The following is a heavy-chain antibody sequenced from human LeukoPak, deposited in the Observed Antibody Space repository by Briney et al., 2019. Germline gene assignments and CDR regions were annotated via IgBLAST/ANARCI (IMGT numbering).Heavy chain of an antibody. CDR1: GFTFSSYE. V-gene: IGHV3-48*03. CDR2: ISSSGSTI. Sequence: PGGSLRLSCAASGFTFSSYEMNWDRQAPGKGLEWVSYISSSGSTIYYADSVKGRFTISRDNAKNSLYLQMNSLRAEDTAVYYCAREELWFGELSVAAFDIWGQGTMVTVSS. CDR3: AREELWFGELSVAAFDI. D-gene: IGHD3-10*01. J-gene: IGHJ3*02.